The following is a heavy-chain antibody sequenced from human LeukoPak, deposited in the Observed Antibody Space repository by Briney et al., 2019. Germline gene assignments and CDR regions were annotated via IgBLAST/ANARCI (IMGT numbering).Heavy chain of an antibody. V-gene: IGHV1-8*03. D-gene: IGHD2-15*01. CDR1: GYTFTSYD. CDR3: ARGDPRMYYYYYMDV. CDR2: MNPNSGNT. J-gene: IGHJ6*03. Sequence: ASVKVSCKASGYTFTSYDINWVRQATGRGLEWMGWMNPNSGNTGYAQKFQGRDTITRNTSISTAYMELSSLRSEDTAVYYCARGDPRMYYYYYMDVWGQGTLVTVSS.